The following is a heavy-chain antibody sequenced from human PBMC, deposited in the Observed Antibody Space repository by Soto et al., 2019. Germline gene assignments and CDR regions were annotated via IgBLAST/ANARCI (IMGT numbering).Heavy chain of an antibody. D-gene: IGHD3-10*01. J-gene: IGHJ5*02. CDR2: ISAFSGNP. V-gene: IGHV1-18*01. CDR3: ARVVRGVTADWFDP. CDR1: GYTFTSYG. Sequence: ASVKVSCKASGYTFTSYGINWVRQAPGQGLEWMGGISAFSGNPNYAQKFQGRVTMTRDTSTSTAYMELRSLRSDDTAVYFCARVVRGVTADWFDPWGQRTLVTVSS.